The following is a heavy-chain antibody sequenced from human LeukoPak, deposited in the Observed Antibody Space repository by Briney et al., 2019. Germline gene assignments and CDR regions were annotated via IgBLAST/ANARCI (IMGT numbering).Heavy chain of an antibody. CDR1: GFTFSKDD. Sequence: GGSLRLSCAASGFTFSKDDFHWVRQAPGKGLAWVAAIGVTGDTYDADSVKGRFTISREDAANSLYLQMRSLGAGDTALYYGTKEFCGSRAACAGGSYYDFWGRGALVTVSS. J-gene: IGHJ2*01. V-gene: IGHV3-13*01. CDR2: IGVTGDT. D-gene: IGHD2-15*01. CDR3: TKEFCGSRAACAGGSYYDF.